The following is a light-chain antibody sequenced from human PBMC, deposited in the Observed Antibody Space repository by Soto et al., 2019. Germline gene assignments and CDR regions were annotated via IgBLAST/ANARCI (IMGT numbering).Light chain of an antibody. CDR3: SSYTSSSTLLYV. CDR1: SSDVGGYNY. Sequence: QSALTQPASVSGSPGQSITISCTGTSSDVGGYNYVYWYQQHPGKAPKHMIYDVSNRPSGVSNRFSGSKSGNTASLTISGLQAEDEADYYCSSYTSSSTLLYVFGTGTKLTVL. CDR2: DVS. J-gene: IGLJ1*01. V-gene: IGLV2-14*01.